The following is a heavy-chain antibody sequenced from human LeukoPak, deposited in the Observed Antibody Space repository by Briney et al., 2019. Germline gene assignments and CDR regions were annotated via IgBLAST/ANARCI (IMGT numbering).Heavy chain of an antibody. V-gene: IGHV3-7*04. J-gene: IGHJ3*02. CDR2: IKQDGSEK. CDR3: ARGTYDILTGYSPGAFDI. D-gene: IGHD3-9*01. CDR1: GFTFSSYW. Sequence: GGSLRLSCAASGFTFSSYWMSWVRQAPGKGLEWVANIKQDGSEKYYVDSVKGRFTISRDNARNSLYPQMNSRRAEDTAVYYCARGTYDILTGYSPGAFDIWGQGTMVTVSS.